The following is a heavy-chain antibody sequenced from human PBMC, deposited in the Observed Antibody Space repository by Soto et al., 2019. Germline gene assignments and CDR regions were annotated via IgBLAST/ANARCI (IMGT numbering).Heavy chain of an antibody. CDR1: GFTFSSYA. V-gene: IGHV3-23*01. Sequence: GGSLRLSCVASGFTFSSYAMSWVRQAPGKGLGWVSAVSATGGNTYNADSVKGRFTISRDNSKNTQYLQMNSLRVEDTAVYYCANDDSSSGYGEYFQHWGQGTLVTVSS. D-gene: IGHD6-13*01. J-gene: IGHJ1*01. CDR3: ANDDSSSGYGEYFQH. CDR2: VSATGGNT.